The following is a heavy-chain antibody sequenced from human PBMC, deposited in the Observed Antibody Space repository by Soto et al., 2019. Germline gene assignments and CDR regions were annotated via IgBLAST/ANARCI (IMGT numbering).Heavy chain of an antibody. CDR1: GYSFANYW. V-gene: IGHV5-51*01. D-gene: IGHD1-1*01. J-gene: IGHJ4*02. CDR3: ARHIDAYNGKDH. Sequence: PGESLKISCKTSGYSFANYWIGWVRQMHGKGLEWMGIIYPGDSDKKYRYRPSFQGQVTISVDKSISTAYLQWSSLKASDTAIYYCARHIDAYNGKDHWGQGTLVTVSS. CDR2: IYPGDSDKKY.